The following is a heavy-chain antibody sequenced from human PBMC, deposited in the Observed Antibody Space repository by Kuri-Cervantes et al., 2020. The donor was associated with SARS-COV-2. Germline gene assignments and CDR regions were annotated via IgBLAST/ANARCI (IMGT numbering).Heavy chain of an antibody. D-gene: IGHD6-13*01. V-gene: IGHV3-30-3*01. CDR3: ARDGGLAAADKFDY. J-gene: IGHJ4*02. CDR2: ISYDGSNK. Sequence: GESLKISCAAPGFTFSSYAMHWVRQAPGKGLEWVAVISYDGSNKYYADSVKGRFTISRDNSKDTLYLQMNSLRAEDTAVYYCARDGGLAAADKFDYWGQGTLVTVSS. CDR1: GFTFSSYA.